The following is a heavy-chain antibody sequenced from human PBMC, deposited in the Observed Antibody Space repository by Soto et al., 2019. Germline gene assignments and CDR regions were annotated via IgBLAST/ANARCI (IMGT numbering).Heavy chain of an antibody. CDR3: AKGNYGSGSPTNWFDP. D-gene: IGHD3-10*01. V-gene: IGHV3-23*01. J-gene: IGHJ5*02. CDR2: ISGSGGST. CDR1: GFTFSSYA. Sequence: GGSLRLSCAASGFTFSSYAMIWVRQAPGKGLEWVSAISGSGGSTYYADSVKGRFTISRDNSKNTLYLQMNSLRAEDTAVYYCAKGNYGSGSPTNWFDPWGQGTLVTVSS.